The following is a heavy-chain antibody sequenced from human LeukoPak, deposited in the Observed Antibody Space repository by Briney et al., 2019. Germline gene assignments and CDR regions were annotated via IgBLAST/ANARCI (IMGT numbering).Heavy chain of an antibody. J-gene: IGHJ4*02. CDR2: INPNSGGT. Sequence: ASVKVSCKASGYTFTGYYMHWVRQAPGQGLEWMGRINPNSGGTNYAQKFQGRVTMTRDTSISIAYMELSRLRSDDTAVYYCASPSAPGRAFDYWGQGTLVTVAS. CDR1: GYTFTGYY. CDR3: ASPSAPGRAFDY. V-gene: IGHV1-2*06. D-gene: IGHD3-10*01.